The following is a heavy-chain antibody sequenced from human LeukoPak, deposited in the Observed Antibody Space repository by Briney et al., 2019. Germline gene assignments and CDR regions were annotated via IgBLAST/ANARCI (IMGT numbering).Heavy chain of an antibody. V-gene: IGHV4-34*01. Sequence: SETLSLTCAVYGGPFSGYYWSWIRQPPGKGLEWIGEINHSGSTNYNPSLKSRVTISVDKSKNQFSLKLSSVTAADTAVYYCAGRLTPYYFDYWGQGTLVTVSS. CDR1: GGPFSGYY. CDR2: INHSGST. J-gene: IGHJ4*02. CDR3: AGRLTPYYFDY.